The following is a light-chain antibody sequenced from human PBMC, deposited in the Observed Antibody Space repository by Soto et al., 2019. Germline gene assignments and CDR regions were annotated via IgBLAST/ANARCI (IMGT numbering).Light chain of an antibody. CDR3: QQSYSTPRA. V-gene: IGKV1-39*01. Sequence: DIQMTQPPSSLSASVGDRVTITCRASQSISSYLNWYQQKPGKAPKLLIYAASSLQSGAPSRFSVSGSVTDFTLTISSLQPEDFATYYCQQSYSTPRAFGGGTKVEIK. J-gene: IGKJ4*01. CDR1: QSISSY. CDR2: AAS.